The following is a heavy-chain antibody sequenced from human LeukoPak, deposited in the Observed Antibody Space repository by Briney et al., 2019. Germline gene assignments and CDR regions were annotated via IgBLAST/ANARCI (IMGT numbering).Heavy chain of an antibody. CDR2: ISGGDTT. CDR3: ARDTYYYDSSGYYFSAEYFQH. V-gene: IGHV3-48*03. D-gene: IGHD3-22*01. Sequence: GGSLRLSCAASGFTFSSYAMSWVRQAPGKGLEWVSYISGGDTTYYADSVKGRFTISRDNAKNSLYLQMNSLRAEDTAVYYCARDTYYYDSSGYYFSAEYFQHWGQGTLVTVSS. CDR1: GFTFSSYA. J-gene: IGHJ1*01.